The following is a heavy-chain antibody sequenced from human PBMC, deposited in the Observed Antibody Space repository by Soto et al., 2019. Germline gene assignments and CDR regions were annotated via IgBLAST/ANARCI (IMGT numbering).Heavy chain of an antibody. CDR1: GYTFTGYY. Sequence: GASVKVSCKASGYTFTGYYMHWVRQAPGQGPEWMGWINPNSGGTNYAQKFQGRVTMTRDTSISTAYMELSRLRSDDTAVYYCALGGMATIRVDYYYGMDVWGQGTTVTVSS. V-gene: IGHV1-2*02. CDR3: ALGGMATIRVDYYYGMDV. D-gene: IGHD5-12*01. CDR2: INPNSGGT. J-gene: IGHJ6*02.